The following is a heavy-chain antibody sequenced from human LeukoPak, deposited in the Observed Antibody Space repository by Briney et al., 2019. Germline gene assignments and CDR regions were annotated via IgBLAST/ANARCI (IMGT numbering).Heavy chain of an antibody. J-gene: IGHJ4*02. CDR1: GYTFTGYY. D-gene: IGHD6-13*01. Sequence: ASVKVSCKASGYTFTGYYMHWVRQAPGQGLEWMGWINPNSGGTNYAQKFQGRVTMTRDTSISTAYMELSRLRSDDTAVYYCARDDGSSSCYTDWSQGTLVTVSS. CDR2: INPNSGGT. CDR3: ARDDGSSSCYTD. V-gene: IGHV1-2*02.